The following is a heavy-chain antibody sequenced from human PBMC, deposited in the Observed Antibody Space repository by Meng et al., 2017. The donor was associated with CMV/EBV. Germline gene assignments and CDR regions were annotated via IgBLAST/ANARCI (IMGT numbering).Heavy chain of an antibody. J-gene: IGHJ6*02. V-gene: IGHV1-69*05. Sequence: SVKVFCKASGGTFSSYAISWVRQAPGQGLEWMGGIIPIFGTANYAQKFQGRVTITTDESTSTAYMELSSLRSEDTAVYYCASSSTVTTFRVYFYYGMDVWGQGTTVTVSS. CDR1: GGTFSSYA. CDR3: ASSSTVTTFRVYFYYGMDV. D-gene: IGHD4-11*01. CDR2: IIPIFGTA.